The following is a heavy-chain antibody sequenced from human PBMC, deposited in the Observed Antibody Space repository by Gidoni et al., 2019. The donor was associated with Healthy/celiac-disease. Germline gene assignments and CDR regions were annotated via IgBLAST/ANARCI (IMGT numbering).Heavy chain of an antibody. J-gene: IGHJ5*02. CDR2: IYYSGST. V-gene: IGHV4-61*01. D-gene: IGHD3-22*01. CDR1: GGSVSSGSYY. Sequence: QVQLQESGPGLVKPSETLSLTCTVSGGSVSSGSYYWSWIRQPPGKGLEWIGYIYYSGSTNYNPSLKSRVTISVDTSKNQFSLKLSSVTAADTAVYYCARAVHSSGYYLRDWFDPWGQGTLVTVSS. CDR3: ARAVHSSGYYLRDWFDP.